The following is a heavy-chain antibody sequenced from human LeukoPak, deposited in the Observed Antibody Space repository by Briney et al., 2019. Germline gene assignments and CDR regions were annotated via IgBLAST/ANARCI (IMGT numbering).Heavy chain of an antibody. J-gene: IGHJ6*03. Sequence: GGSLRLSCAASGFTFSSYGMHWVRQAPGKGLEWVAVIWYDGSNKYYADSVKGRFTISRDNSKNTLYLQMNSLRAEDTAVDYCAKSGRTGAGYYYMDVWGKGTTVTVSS. CDR1: GFTFSSYG. V-gene: IGHV3-33*06. CDR2: IWYDGSNK. CDR3: AKSGRTGAGYYYMDV. D-gene: IGHD7-27*01.